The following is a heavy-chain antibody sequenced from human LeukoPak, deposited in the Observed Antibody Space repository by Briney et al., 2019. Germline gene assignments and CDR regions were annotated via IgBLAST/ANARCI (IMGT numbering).Heavy chain of an antibody. J-gene: IGHJ4*02. CDR1: GFTFSNAY. V-gene: IGHV3-15*01. CDR2: IKRKTDGGTT. CDR3: TTERAGYDFDY. D-gene: IGHD5-12*01. Sequence: GGSLRLSCAASGFTFSNAYMSWVRQAPGKGLEWVGRIKRKTDGGTTVYAAPVKGRFTISRDDSKNTLYLQMNSLKTEDTAVYYCTTERAGYDFDYWGQGTLVTVSP.